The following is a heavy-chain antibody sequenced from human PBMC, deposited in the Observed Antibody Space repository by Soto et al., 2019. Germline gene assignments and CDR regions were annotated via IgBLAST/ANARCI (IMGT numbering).Heavy chain of an antibody. D-gene: IGHD6-19*01. CDR2: INSDGSST. CDR3: ASVAGTYYYYGMDV. CDR1: GVTFSSYW. Sequence: XGSLRLSCAASGVTFSSYWMHWVRQAPGKGLVWVSRINSDGSSTSYADSVKGRFTISRDNAKNTLYLQMNSLRAEDTAVYYCASVAGTYYYYGMDVWGQGTTVTVSS. V-gene: IGHV3-74*01. J-gene: IGHJ6*02.